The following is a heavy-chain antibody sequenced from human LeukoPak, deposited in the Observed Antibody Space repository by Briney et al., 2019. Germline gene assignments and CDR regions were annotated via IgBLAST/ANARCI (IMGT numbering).Heavy chain of an antibody. CDR2: INQDGSEE. CDR3: VRDGGVSGYDLLDY. Sequence: GVLRLSCAASGFTSSNYWMTWVRQAPGKGLEWVAHINQDGSEEHYMDSVKARFTISRDNAKNSLSLQMNSLRAEDTAVYYCVRDGGVSGYDLLDYWGQGTLVTVSS. V-gene: IGHV3-7*01. J-gene: IGHJ4*02. CDR1: GFTSSNYW. D-gene: IGHD5-12*01.